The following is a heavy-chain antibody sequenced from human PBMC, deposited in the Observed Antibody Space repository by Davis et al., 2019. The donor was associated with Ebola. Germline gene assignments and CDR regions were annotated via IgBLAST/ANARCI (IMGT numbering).Heavy chain of an antibody. CDR2: INADGSRG. CDR1: GFTFDDYA. Sequence: GESLKISCAASGFTFDDYAMHWVRQAPGKGLEWVSLINADGSRGYYADSVKGRFTISRDNSIKSLYLHMNSLRTEDTAFYYCVRPGSGGYTPDFDHWGQGTLVTVSS. D-gene: IGHD3-10*01. V-gene: IGHV3-43*02. CDR3: VRPGSGGYTPDFDH. J-gene: IGHJ4*02.